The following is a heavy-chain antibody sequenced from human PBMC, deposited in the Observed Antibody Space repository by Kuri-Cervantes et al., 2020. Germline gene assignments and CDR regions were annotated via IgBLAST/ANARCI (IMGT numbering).Heavy chain of an antibody. J-gene: IGHJ4*02. D-gene: IGHD1-26*01. Sequence: GESLKISCAASGFTFSSYWMSWVRQAPGKGLEWVSAISGSGGSTYYADSVKGRFTISRDNAKNSLYLQMNSLRAEDTALYYCAKGYGWGLSPGDYWGQGTLVTVSS. CDR1: GFTFSSYW. V-gene: IGHV3-23*01. CDR3: AKGYGWGLSPGDY. CDR2: ISGSGGST.